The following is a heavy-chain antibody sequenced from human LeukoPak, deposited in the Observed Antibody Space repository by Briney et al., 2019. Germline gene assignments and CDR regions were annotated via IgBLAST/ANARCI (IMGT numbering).Heavy chain of an antibody. CDR2: IYYSGST. CDR3: ASHRSRIAAAGIVDY. Sequence: SETLSLTCTVSGDSISSNRYYWGRIRQPPGKGLEWIGSIYYSGSTYYNPSLKSRVTISVDTSKNQFSLNLSSVTAADTAVYYCASHRSRIAAAGIVDYWGQGTLVTVSS. D-gene: IGHD6-13*01. J-gene: IGHJ4*02. V-gene: IGHV4-39*01. CDR1: GDSISSNRYY.